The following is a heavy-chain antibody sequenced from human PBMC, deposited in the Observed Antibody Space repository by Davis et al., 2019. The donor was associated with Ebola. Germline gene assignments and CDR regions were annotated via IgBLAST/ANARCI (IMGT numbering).Heavy chain of an antibody. D-gene: IGHD3-9*01. CDR3: ARGHYDLSTAYSAFDF. V-gene: IGHV5-10-1*01. J-gene: IGHJ4*02. CDR1: GYSFTSFW. Sequence: GESLKISCQGSGYSFTSFWITWVRQMPGKGLEWMGRIDPGDSYTSYSPSFQGHVTISVDKSISTAYLQWNSLKASDTAMYYCARGHYDLSTAYSAFDFWGQGTLVTVSS. CDR2: IDPGDSYT.